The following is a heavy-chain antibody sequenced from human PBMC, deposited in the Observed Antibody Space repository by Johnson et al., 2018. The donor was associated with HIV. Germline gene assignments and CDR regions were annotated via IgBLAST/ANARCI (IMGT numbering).Heavy chain of an antibody. J-gene: IGHJ3*01. D-gene: IGHD1-1*01. Sequence: VQLVESGGGLVQPGGSLRLSCAASGFTVSSNYMSWVRQAPGKGLEWVSVIYSGGSTSYADSVKGRFTISRDNSKNTLYLQRNSLGGEDTAGYYCAREKYSWDDGMVDGIDRWGQGTMVTVAS. V-gene: IGHV3-66*02. CDR1: GFTVSSNY. CDR3: AREKYSWDDGMVDGIDR. CDR2: IYSGGST.